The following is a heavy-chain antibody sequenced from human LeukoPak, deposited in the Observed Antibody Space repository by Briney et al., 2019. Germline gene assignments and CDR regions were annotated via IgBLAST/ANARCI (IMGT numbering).Heavy chain of an antibody. V-gene: IGHV3-23*01. CDR2: ISGSGGST. Sequence: GRSLRLSCAASGYIFSDHAMHWVRQAPGKGLEWVSAISGSGGSTYYADSVKGRFTISRDNSKNTLYLQMNSLRAEDTAVYYCAKGSGYSYGSYYFDYWGQGTLVTVSS. J-gene: IGHJ4*02. CDR3: AKGSGYSYGSYYFDY. D-gene: IGHD5-18*01. CDR1: GYIFSDHA.